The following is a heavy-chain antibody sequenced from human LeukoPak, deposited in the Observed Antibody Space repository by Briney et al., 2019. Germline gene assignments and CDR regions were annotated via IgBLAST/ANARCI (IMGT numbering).Heavy chain of an antibody. D-gene: IGHD2-2*01. Sequence: SETLSLTCTVSGDSISTSNSYWGWIRQPPGKGLEWIGSIYYSGNTYYNASLKSRVTISVDTSKNQFSLKLTSVTAADTAVYYCARLSDIVVSFDPWGQGTLVTVSS. CDR2: IYYSGNT. J-gene: IGHJ5*02. V-gene: IGHV4-39*01. CDR3: ARLSDIVVSFDP. CDR1: GDSISTSNSY.